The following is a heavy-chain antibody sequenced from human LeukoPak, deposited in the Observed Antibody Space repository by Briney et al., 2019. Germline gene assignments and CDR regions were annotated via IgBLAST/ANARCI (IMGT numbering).Heavy chain of an antibody. D-gene: IGHD2-15*01. CDR2: ISTGGRTI. V-gene: IGHV3-48*03. J-gene: IGHJ4*02. Sequence: GGSLRLSCAASGFSFSAFEMNWVRQAPGKGLEWISHISTGGRTIYYADSVKGRFTISRDNAKNSLHLQMNSLRGEDTGVYYCARGSGYVLDYWTQGTLVTVSS. CDR3: ARGSGYVLDY. CDR1: GFSFSAFE.